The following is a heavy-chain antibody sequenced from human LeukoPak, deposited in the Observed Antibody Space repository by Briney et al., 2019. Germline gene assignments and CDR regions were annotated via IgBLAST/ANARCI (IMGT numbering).Heavy chain of an antibody. CDR1: GYSISSGYY. CDR3: ARDIHEHLGYGSSTSWYNFDY. Sequence: PSETLSLTCAVSGYSISSGYYWGWVRQPPGKGLEWIGSIYHSGSTSYNPSLKSRVTISVDTSKNQFSLKLSSVTAADTAVYYCARDIHEHLGYGSSTSWYNFDYWGQGTLVTVSS. J-gene: IGHJ4*02. D-gene: IGHD2-2*02. V-gene: IGHV4-38-2*02. CDR2: IYHSGST.